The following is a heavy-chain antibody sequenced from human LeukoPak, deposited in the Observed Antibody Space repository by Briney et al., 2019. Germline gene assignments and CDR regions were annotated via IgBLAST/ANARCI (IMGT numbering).Heavy chain of an antibody. D-gene: IGHD1-26*01. J-gene: IGHJ6*03. CDR2: ISSSGSTI. CDR3: ARDPYSGSYYAYYYYYMDV. Sequence: GGSLRHSCAASGFTFSDYYMSWIRQAPGKGLEWVSYISSSGSTIYYADSVKGRFTISRDNAKNSLYLQMNSLRAEDTAVYYCARDPYSGSYYAYYYYYMDVWGKGTTVTVSS. CDR1: GFTFSDYY. V-gene: IGHV3-11*04.